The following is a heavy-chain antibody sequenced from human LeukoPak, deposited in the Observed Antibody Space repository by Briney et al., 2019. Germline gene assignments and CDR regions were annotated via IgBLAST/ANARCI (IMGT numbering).Heavy chain of an antibody. V-gene: IGHV3-23*01. J-gene: IGHJ4*02. CDR1: GFTFSTYS. Sequence: GGSLRLSCAASGFTFSTYSMSWVRQAPGKGLEWVSAISGSGGSTYYADSVKGRFTISRDNSKNTLYLQMNSLRAEDTAVYYCAKDPATMIVVVTEYYFDYWGQGTLVTVSS. D-gene: IGHD3-22*01. CDR3: AKDPATMIVVVTEYYFDY. CDR2: ISGSGGST.